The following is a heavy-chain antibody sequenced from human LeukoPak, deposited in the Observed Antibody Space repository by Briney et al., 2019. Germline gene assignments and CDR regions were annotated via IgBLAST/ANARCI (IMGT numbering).Heavy chain of an antibody. Sequence: GESLRLSCAASGFTLSSYAMSWVRQAPEKGLEWVSAISGSGGSTYYADSVKGRFTISRDNSKNTLYLQMNSLRAEDAAVYYCANLIVGARWGQGTLVTVSS. V-gene: IGHV3-23*01. D-gene: IGHD1-26*01. CDR2: ISGSGGST. CDR1: GFTLSSYA. J-gene: IGHJ4*02. CDR3: ANLIVGAR.